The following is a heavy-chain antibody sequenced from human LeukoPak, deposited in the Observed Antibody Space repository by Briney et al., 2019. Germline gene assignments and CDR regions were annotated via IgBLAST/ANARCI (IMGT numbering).Heavy chain of an antibody. CDR3: AKGGIDWEVDY. Sequence: PGGSLRLSCAASGFTFSNSGMHWVRQAPGKGLEWVTFIRYDGSNEHYADSVKGRFTISRDNSRNALYLQMDRLRPEDTAVYYCAKGGIDWEVDYWGQGSLVTVSS. V-gene: IGHV3-30*02. CDR2: IRYDGSNE. J-gene: IGHJ4*02. CDR1: GFTFSNSG. D-gene: IGHD1-26*01.